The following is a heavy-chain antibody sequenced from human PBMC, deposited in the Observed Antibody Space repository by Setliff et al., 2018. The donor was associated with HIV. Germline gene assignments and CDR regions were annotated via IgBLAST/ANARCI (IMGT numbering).Heavy chain of an antibody. J-gene: IGHJ3*02. CDR2: MYPNGRT. D-gene: IGHD1-1*01. CDR3: ATPHREREDDAFDI. CDR1: GFSIGNFYY. V-gene: IGHV4-38-2*02. Sequence: PSETLSLTCNVSGFSIGNFYYWGWVRQPPGKGLEWVGSMYPNGRTYYNPSVKSRVTISVDTSKNQFFLKLSSVTAADTAMYYCATPHREREDDAFDILGQGTKVTV.